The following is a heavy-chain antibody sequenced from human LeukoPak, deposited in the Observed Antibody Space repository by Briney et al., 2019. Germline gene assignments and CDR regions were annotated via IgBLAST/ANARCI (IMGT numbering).Heavy chain of an antibody. CDR2: INPNSGGT. Sequence: SVKVSCKASGYTFTDYYIHWVRQAPGQGLEWMGWINPNSGGTNYAQKFQGRITMTRDTSISTAYMELSRLRSDDTAVYYCARVGATYSGDPWGQGTLVTVSS. CDR3: ARVGATYSGDP. V-gene: IGHV1-2*02. J-gene: IGHJ5*02. CDR1: GYTFTDYY. D-gene: IGHD1-26*01.